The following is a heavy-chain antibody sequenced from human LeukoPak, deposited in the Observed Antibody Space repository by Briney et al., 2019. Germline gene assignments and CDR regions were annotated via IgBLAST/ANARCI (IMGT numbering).Heavy chain of an antibody. D-gene: IGHD3-16*01. CDR2: IYYSGST. CDR1: GGSISSGGYY. Sequence: PSETLYLTCTVSGGSISSGGYYWSWIRQHPGKGLEWIGYIYYSGSTYYNPSLKSRVTISVDTSKNQFSLKLSSVTAADTAVYYCARWGRRYYFDYWGQGTLVTVSS. CDR3: ARWGRRYYFDY. V-gene: IGHV4-31*03. J-gene: IGHJ4*02.